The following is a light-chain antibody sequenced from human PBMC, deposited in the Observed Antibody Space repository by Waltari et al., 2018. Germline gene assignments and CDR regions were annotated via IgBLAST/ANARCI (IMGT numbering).Light chain of an antibody. CDR1: QRILSSH. CDR2: GAS. Sequence: IVLTPSPGTLSLSPADISTLSCRTSQRILSSHLAWYQQKPGQAPRLLIYGASSRATGIPDRFSGSGSGTDFTLTVSRLEPEDFAVYYCQQYGRSPWTFGQGTKVEI. V-gene: IGKV3-20*01. CDR3: QQYGRSPWT. J-gene: IGKJ1*01.